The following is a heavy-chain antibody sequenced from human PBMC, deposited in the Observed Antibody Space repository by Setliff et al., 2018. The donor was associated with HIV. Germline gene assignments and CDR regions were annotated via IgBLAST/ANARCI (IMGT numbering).Heavy chain of an antibody. CDR3: AKRAVQDGTVTSSNWFES. CDR1: GDSVSSSPYY. V-gene: IGHV4-61*02. CDR2: FDSTGSP. D-gene: IGHD1-7*01. Sequence: LSLTCSVSGDSVSSSPYYWSWIRQPAGKGLEWIGRFDSTGSPDYNPSLTSRVTMSTDTPNNRFALKLTSMTAADTAVYYCAKRAVQDGTVTSSNWFESWGQGTLVTVS. J-gene: IGHJ5*01.